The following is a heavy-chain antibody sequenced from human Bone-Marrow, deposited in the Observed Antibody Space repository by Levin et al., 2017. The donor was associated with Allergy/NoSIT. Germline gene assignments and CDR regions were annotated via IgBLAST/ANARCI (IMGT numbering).Heavy chain of an antibody. J-gene: IGHJ2*01. CDR3: ASRTGTRNWYFDL. CDR1: GLTVSGNY. V-gene: IGHV3-53*01. CDR2: IYGDGGA. D-gene: IGHD1-7*01. Sequence: RSGGSLRLSCAASGLTVSGNYMSWVRQAPGKGLEWVSVIYGDGGASYADSMKGRFTISRDTSQNTVYLQMNSLRAEDTAVYYCASRTGTRNWYFDLWGRGTLVTVSS.